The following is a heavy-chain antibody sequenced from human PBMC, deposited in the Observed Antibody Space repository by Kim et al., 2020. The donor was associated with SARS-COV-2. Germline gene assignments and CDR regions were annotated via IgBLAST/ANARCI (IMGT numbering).Heavy chain of an antibody. CDR2: ISSSSSYT. Sequence: GGSLRLSCAASGFTFSDYYMSWIRQAPGKGLERVSYISSSSSYTNYADSVKGRFTISRDNAKNSLYLQMNSLRAEDTAVYYCARDHSTYYYDSSGYYRALTPEDYYYGMDVWGQGTTVTVSS. D-gene: IGHD3-22*01. CDR1: GFTFSDYY. CDR3: ARDHSTYYYDSSGYYRALTPEDYYYGMDV. V-gene: IGHV3-11*05. J-gene: IGHJ6*02.